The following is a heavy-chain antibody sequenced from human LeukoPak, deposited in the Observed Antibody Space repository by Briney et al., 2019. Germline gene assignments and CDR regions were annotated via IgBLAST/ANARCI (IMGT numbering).Heavy chain of an antibody. V-gene: IGHV3-48*01. D-gene: IGHD3-10*01. CDR2: IGSSGSTT. J-gene: IGHJ1*01. CDR3: VRDGAVVTSGNYPWRYFQH. CDR1: GFTFNIYS. Sequence: AGGSLRLSCAASGFTFNIYSMNWVRQAPGKGLEWVSYIGSSGSTTDYADSVKGRFTIFRDNAKNSLYLQMNTLTVEDTAVYYCVRDGAVVTSGNYPWRYFQHWGQGTLVTVSS.